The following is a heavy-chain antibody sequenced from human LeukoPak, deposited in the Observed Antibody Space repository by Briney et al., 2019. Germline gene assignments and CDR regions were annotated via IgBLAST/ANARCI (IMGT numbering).Heavy chain of an antibody. J-gene: IGHJ4*02. CDR2: IYSGGST. V-gene: IGHV3-53*01. D-gene: IGHD4-17*01. CDR3: ARTNGDYVLDY. CDR1: GFTVSSKY. Sequence: PGGSLRLSRAASGFTVSSKYMSWVRQAPGKGLEWVSVIYSGGSTYYADSVKGRFTISRDNSKNTLYLQMNSLRAEDTAVYYCARTNGDYVLDYWGQGTLVTVSS.